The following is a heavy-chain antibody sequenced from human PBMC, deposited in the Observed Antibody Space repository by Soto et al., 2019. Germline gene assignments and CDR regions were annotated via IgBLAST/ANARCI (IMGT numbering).Heavy chain of an antibody. CDR3: ARGITGTIYYYYYMDV. Sequence: ASVKVSCKASGYTFTSYAMHWVRQAPGQRLEWMGWINAGNGNTKYSQKFQGRVTITRDTSASTAYMELSSLRSEDTAVYYCARGITGTIYYYYYMDVWGKGTTVTVSS. D-gene: IGHD1-20*01. V-gene: IGHV1-3*01. J-gene: IGHJ6*03. CDR1: GYTFTSYA. CDR2: INAGNGNT.